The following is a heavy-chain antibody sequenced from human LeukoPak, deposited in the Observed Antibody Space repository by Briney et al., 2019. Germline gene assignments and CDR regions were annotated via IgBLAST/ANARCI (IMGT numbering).Heavy chain of an antibody. V-gene: IGHV4-31*03. CDR3: ARVPRDPYYCDSSGYYGSDAFDI. D-gene: IGHD3-22*01. Sequence: PSETLSLTCTVSGGSISSGGYYWSWIRQHPGKGLEWIGYIYYSGSTYYNPSLKSRVTISVDTSKNQFSLKLSSVTAADTAVYYCARVPRDPYYCDSSGYYGSDAFDIWGQGTMVTVSS. CDR1: GGSISSGGYY. J-gene: IGHJ3*02. CDR2: IYYSGST.